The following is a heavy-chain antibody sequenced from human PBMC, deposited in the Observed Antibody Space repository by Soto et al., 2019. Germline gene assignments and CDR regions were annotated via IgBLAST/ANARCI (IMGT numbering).Heavy chain of an antibody. CDR1: GGSFSGYY. Sequence: SESLSLTCAVYGGSFSGYYWSWIRQPPGKGLEWIGEINHSGSTNYNPSLKSRVTISVDTSKNQFSLKLSSVTAADTAVYYCARGRQYYGSGSYRFFDYWGQGTLVTVSS. V-gene: IGHV4-34*01. D-gene: IGHD3-10*01. CDR3: ARGRQYYGSGSYRFFDY. J-gene: IGHJ4*02. CDR2: INHSGST.